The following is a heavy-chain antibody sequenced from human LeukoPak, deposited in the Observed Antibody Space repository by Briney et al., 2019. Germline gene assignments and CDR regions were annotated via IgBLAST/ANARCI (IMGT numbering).Heavy chain of an antibody. CDR3: AKGPMYYYDSSAPYPEYFRH. CDR1: GFTFSSYA. CDR2: LSGVGNST. Sequence: QTGGSLRLSCAASGFTFSSYAMSWVRQAPGKGLEWVSTLSGVGNSTYYADSVKGRFTISRDSSKNTLYLQMNSLRAEDTAVYFCAKGPMYYYDSSAPYPEYFRHWGQGTLVTVSS. J-gene: IGHJ1*01. V-gene: IGHV3-23*01. D-gene: IGHD3-22*01.